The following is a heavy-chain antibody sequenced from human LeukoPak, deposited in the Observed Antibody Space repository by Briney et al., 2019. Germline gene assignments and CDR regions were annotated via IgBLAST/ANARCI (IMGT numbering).Heavy chain of an antibody. D-gene: IGHD3-22*01. CDR2: IKQDGSEK. Sequence: GGSLGLSCAASGFTFSSYWMSWVRQAPGKGLEWVANIKQDGSEKYYVDSVKGRFTISRDNAKNSLYLQMNSLRAEDTAVYYCARYYYDSSGYYGDYWGQGTLVTVSS. CDR3: ARYYYDSSGYYGDY. V-gene: IGHV3-7*01. CDR1: GFTFSSYW. J-gene: IGHJ4*02.